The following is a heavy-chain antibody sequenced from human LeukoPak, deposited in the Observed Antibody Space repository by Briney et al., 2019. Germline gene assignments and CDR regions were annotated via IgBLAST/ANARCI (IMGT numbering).Heavy chain of an antibody. D-gene: IGHD3-22*01. J-gene: IGHJ4*02. CDR1: GFTFSSYA. Sequence: PGGSLRLSCAASGFTFSSYAMSWVRQAPGKGLEWVSGISGSGGSTYYADSVKGRFTISRDNSKNTLYLQMNSLRAEDTAVYYCAKVKEYDSSGYYSFFDYWGQGTLVTVSS. CDR3: AKVKEYDSSGYYSFFDY. V-gene: IGHV3-23*01. CDR2: ISGSGGST.